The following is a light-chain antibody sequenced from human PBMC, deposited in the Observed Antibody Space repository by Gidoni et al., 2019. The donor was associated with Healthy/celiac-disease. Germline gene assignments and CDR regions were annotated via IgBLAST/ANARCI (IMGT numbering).Light chain of an antibody. CDR2: AAS. CDR1: QGISNY. Sequence: IQMPQPPSPLSASVGDRVTITCRASQGISNYLAWYQQKPGKVPKLLIYAASTLQSGVPSRFSGSGSGTDFTLTISSLQPEDVATYYCQKYNSARVTFGPGTKVDIK. J-gene: IGKJ3*01. CDR3: QKYNSARVT. V-gene: IGKV1-27*01.